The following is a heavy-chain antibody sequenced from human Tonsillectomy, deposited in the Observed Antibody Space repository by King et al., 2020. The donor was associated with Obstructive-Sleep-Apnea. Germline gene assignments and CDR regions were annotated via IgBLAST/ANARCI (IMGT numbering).Heavy chain of an antibody. D-gene: IGHD5-12*01. Sequence: EVQLVESGGGLVQTGGSLRLSCAASGFTVSNNYMSWVRQAPGKGLEWVSVIYSGGSTYYADSVKGRFTISRHNFKNTLYFQMNSLRPEDTAVYYCAGTRGYDPLELDYWGQGTLVTVSS. CDR1: GFTVSNNY. J-gene: IGHJ4*02. CDR2: IYSGGST. V-gene: IGHV3-53*04. CDR3: AGTRGYDPLELDY.